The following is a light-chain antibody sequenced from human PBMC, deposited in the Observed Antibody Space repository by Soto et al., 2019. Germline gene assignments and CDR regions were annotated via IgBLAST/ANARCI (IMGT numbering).Light chain of an antibody. V-gene: IGLV1-51*01. J-gene: IGLJ2*01. Sequence: QSVLTQSPSVSAAPGQKVTISCSGSSSNIGNNYVSWYQQLPGTAPNLLIYDNNKRPSGMPDRFSGSKSGTSGTLDITGLQTGDEADYYCATWDGSLPGEVFGGGTKLTVL. CDR2: DNN. CDR3: ATWDGSLPGEV. CDR1: SSNIGNNY.